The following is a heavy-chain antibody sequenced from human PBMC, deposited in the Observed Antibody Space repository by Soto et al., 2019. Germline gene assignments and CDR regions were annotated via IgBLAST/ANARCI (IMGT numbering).Heavy chain of an antibody. V-gene: IGHV3-49*04. Sequence: SLSRTCPFSGFTVGDYSMSWVRQPPGKGLEWVGVIRSKAYGGTTEYAASVKGRFTITRDDSKSIAYLKMNSLKTEATAVSYCTRHPVGINEVVAPAIGYWGQGTLVTVSS. CDR3: TRHPVGINEVVAPAIGY. D-gene: IGHD2-2*01. J-gene: IGHJ4*02. CDR1: GFTVGDYS. CDR2: IRSKAYGGTT.